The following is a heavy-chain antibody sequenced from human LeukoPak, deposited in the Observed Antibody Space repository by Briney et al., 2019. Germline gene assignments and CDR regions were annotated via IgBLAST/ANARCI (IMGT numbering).Heavy chain of an antibody. V-gene: IGHV4-59*01. CDR1: GGSISSYY. D-gene: IGHD3-3*01. J-gene: IGHJ5*02. CDR3: ARGTNDFWSGYHSPNWFDP. Sequence: SETLYLTCTVSGGSISSYYWSWIRQPPGKGLEWLGYIYYSGSTNYNPSLKSRVTISVDTSKNQFSLKLSSVTAADTAVYYCARGTNDFWSGYHSPNWFDPWGQGTLVTVSS. CDR2: IYYSGST.